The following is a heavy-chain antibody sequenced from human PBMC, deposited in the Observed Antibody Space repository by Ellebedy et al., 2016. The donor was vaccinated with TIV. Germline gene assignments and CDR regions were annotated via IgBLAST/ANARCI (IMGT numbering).Heavy chain of an antibody. CDR1: GFTFSNYW. Sequence: GESLKISCTVSGFTFSNYWMTWVRQAPGKGLEWVANIKQDGGETYYVDSVKGRFSISRDNAKDAMYLQMNSLRDEDTAVYYCVISTDWGQGTLVTVSS. J-gene: IGHJ4*02. D-gene: IGHD3-9*01. V-gene: IGHV3-7*01. CDR2: IKQDGGET. CDR3: VISTD.